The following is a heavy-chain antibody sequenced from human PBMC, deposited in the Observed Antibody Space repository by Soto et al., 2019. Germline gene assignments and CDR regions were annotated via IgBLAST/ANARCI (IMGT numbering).Heavy chain of an antibody. CDR3: AREGGSLNWFDP. D-gene: IGHD1-26*01. J-gene: IGHJ5*02. CDR1: GGSISSGGYS. CDR2: IYHSGST. V-gene: IGHV4-30-2*01. Sequence: TLSLTCAVSGGSISSGGYSWSLIRQPPGKGLEWIGYIYHSGSTYYNPSLKSRVTISVDRSKNQFSLKLSSVTAADTAVYYCAREGGSLNWFDPWGQGTLVTVSS.